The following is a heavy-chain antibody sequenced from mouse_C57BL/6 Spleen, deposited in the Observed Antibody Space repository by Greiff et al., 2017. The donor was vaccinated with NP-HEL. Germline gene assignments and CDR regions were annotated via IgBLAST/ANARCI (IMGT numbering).Heavy chain of an antibody. Sequence: VKLQQSGPELVKPGASVKISCKASGYAFSSSWMNWVKQRPGKGLEWIGRIYPGDGDTNYNGKFKGKAPLTADKSSSTAYMQLSSLTSEDSAVYYGARGRLRDYGAGDFAYWGQGTTLTVSS. J-gene: IGHJ2*01. D-gene: IGHD2-4*01. CDR2: IYPGDGDT. CDR3: ARGRLRDYGAGDFAY. V-gene: IGHV1-82*01. CDR1: GYAFSSSW.